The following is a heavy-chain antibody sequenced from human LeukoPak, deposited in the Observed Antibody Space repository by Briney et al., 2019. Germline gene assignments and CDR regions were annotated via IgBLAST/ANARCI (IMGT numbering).Heavy chain of an antibody. CDR3: ARHHTIVVVTVDAFDI. V-gene: IGHV5-10-1*01. J-gene: IGHJ3*02. Sequence: GESLKISRKGSGYSFTSYWISWVRQMPGKGLEWMGRIDPSDSYTNYSPSFQGHVTISADKSISTAYLQWSRLKASDTAMYYCARHHTIVVVTVDAFDIWGQGTMVTVSS. CDR2: IDPSDSYT. CDR1: GYSFTSYW. D-gene: IGHD2-21*02.